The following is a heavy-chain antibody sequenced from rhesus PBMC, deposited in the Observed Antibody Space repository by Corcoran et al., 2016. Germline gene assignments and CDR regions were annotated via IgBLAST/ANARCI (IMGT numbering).Heavy chain of an antibody. CDR1: GFSLSTSGMG. Sequence: QVTLKESGPALVKPTQTLTLTCTFSGFSLSTSGMGVGWIRQPARKTLEWLAHIYWNDDKYYSTSVKSRLTSSKDTSKTQVVLTMTNMDPVDTATYYCARRRYPYYFDYWGRGVLVTVAS. J-gene: IGHJ4*01. D-gene: IGHD2-2*01. V-gene: IGHV2-1*01. CDR3: ARRRYPYYFDY. CDR2: IYWNDDK.